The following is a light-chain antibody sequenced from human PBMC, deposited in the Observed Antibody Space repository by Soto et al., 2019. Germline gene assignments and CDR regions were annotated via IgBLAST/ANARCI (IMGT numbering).Light chain of an antibody. CDR2: GAS. J-gene: IGKJ1*01. CDR1: QSVSSN. V-gene: IGKV3-15*01. Sequence: EIVMTQSPATLSVSPGERATLSCRASQSVSSNLAWYQQKPGQAPRLLIYGASTRATGIPARFSGSGSGTEFTLTISSLQSVFFAVYYSQRYNIFPPWTFFQATK. CDR3: QRYNIFPPWT.